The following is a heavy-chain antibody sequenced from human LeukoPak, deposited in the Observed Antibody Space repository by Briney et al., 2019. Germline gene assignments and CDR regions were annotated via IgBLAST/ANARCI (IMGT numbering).Heavy chain of an antibody. V-gene: IGHV4-4*07. CDR3: ARAVRYFGQDAYDI. Sequence: SETLSLTCTVSGGSISSYYWSWIRQPAGKGLEWIGRIYTSGSTNYNPSLKSRVTISVDTSKNQFSLKLSSVTAADTAVYYCARAVRYFGQDAYDIWGQGTMVTVSS. CDR1: GGSISSYY. CDR2: IYTSGST. J-gene: IGHJ3*02. D-gene: IGHD3-9*01.